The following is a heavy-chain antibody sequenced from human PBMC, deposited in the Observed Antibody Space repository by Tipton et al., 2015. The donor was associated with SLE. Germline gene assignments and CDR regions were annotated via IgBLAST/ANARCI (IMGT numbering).Heavy chain of an antibody. Sequence: TLSLTCTVSGGSISSGSYYWSWIRQPAGKGLEWIGRIYTSGSTNYNPSLKSRVTISVDTSKNQFSLKLSSVTATDTAVYYCRVVSDVSFDYWGQGTLVTVSS. CDR1: GGSISSGSYY. V-gene: IGHV4-61*02. CDR2: IYTSGST. CDR3: RVVSDVSFDY. J-gene: IGHJ4*02. D-gene: IGHD3-3*01.